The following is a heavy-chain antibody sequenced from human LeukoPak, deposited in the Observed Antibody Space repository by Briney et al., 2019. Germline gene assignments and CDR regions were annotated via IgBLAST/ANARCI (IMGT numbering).Heavy chain of an antibody. Sequence: AASVKVSCKASGGTFSSYAISWVRHAPGQGLEWMGGIIPIFGTANYAKKFQGRVTITADESTSTAYMELSSLRSEDTAVYYCARVWYYYDSSGYYWVYFDYWGQGTLVTVSS. CDR2: IIPIFGTA. CDR3: ARVWYYYDSSGYYWVYFDY. V-gene: IGHV1-69*01. J-gene: IGHJ4*02. D-gene: IGHD3-22*01. CDR1: GGTFSSYA.